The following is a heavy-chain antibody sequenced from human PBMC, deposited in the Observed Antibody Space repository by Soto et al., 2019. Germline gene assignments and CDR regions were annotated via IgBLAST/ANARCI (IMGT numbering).Heavy chain of an antibody. Sequence: GESLKIPCKGSGYSFAGYWITWVRQKPGKGLEWMGRIDPSDSQTYYSPSFRGHVTISRDNSKNTLYLQMNSLRAEDTAVYYCAKDTQWLLLPQFFDYWGQGTLVTVSS. CDR3: AKDTQWLLLPQFFDY. D-gene: IGHD3-22*01. J-gene: IGHJ4*02. CDR1: GYSFAGYW. V-gene: IGHV5-10-1*01. CDR2: IDPSDSQT.